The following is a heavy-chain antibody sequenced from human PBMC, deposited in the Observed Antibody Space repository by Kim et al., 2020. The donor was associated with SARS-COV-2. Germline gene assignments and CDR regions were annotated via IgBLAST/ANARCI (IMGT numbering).Heavy chain of an antibody. Sequence: GGSLRLSCAASGFTFDDYAMHWVRQAPGKGLEWVSGISWNSGSIGYADSVKGRFTISRDNAKNSLYLQMNSLRAEDTALYYCAKDRVYWGNDAFDIWGQGTMVTVSS. D-gene: IGHD7-27*01. CDR3: AKDRVYWGNDAFDI. CDR2: ISWNSGSI. V-gene: IGHV3-9*01. J-gene: IGHJ3*02. CDR1: GFTFDDYA.